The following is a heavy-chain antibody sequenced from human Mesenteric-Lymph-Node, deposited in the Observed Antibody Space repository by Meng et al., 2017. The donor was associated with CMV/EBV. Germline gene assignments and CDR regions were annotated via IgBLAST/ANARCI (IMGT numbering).Heavy chain of an antibody. V-gene: IGHV3-21*01. D-gene: IGHD3-10*01. J-gene: IGHJ4*02. CDR1: GFTFSTYG. CDR2: ISSAGRYI. CDR3: ARDSESRY. Sequence: GGSLRLSCAASGFTFSTYGMNWVRQAPGKGLEWVSSISSAGRYIYYADSVRGRFSISRDNAKNSLYLQMNSLRAEDTAVYYCARDSESRYWGQGTLVTVSS.